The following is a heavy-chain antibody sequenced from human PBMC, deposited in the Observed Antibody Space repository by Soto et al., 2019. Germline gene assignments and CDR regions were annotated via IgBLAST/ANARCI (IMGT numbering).Heavy chain of an antibody. CDR2: ISYDGSNK. V-gene: IGHV3-30-3*01. D-gene: IGHD5-12*01. Sequence: GGSLRLSCAASGFTFSSYAMHWVRQAPGKGLEWVAVISYDGSNKYYADSVKGRFTISRDNSKNTLYLQMNSLRAEDTAVYYCASAYSGYDWEDYWGQGTLVTVSS. CDR3: ASAYSGYDWEDY. CDR1: GFTFSSYA. J-gene: IGHJ4*02.